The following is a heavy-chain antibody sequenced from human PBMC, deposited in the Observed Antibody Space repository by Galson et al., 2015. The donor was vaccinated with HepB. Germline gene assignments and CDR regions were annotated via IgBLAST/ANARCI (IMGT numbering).Heavy chain of an antibody. Sequence: SVKVSCKASGYKFISYYMHWVRQAPGQGLEWMGIINPSGGSTDYAPKFQGRVTMTRDTSTTTVFMELSSLRSDDTAVYFCARGVLLWDGPDYGGQRTVVSVPS. D-gene: IGHD3-10*01. V-gene: IGHV1-46*01. CDR2: INPSGGST. CDR1: GYKFISYY. CDR3: ARGVLLWDGPDY. J-gene: IGHJ4*02.